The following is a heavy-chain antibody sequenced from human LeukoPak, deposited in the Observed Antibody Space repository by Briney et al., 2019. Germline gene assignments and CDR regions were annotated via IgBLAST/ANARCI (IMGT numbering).Heavy chain of an antibody. CDR1: GSIFSNYA. CDR2: ISFDGSNI. CDR3: AREVPYGDYQDGEGFDP. D-gene: IGHD4-17*01. Sequence: GGSLLLSCAASGSIFSNYAMHWARQAPGKGLDWVAVISFDGSNIYYADSAKGRFTISRNNSKNTLYLQMNSLRAEDTALYYCAREVPYGDYQDGEGFDPWGQGTLVTVSS. J-gene: IGHJ5*02. V-gene: IGHV3-30*04.